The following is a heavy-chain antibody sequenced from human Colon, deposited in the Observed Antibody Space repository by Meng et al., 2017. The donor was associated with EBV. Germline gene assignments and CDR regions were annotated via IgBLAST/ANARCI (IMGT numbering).Heavy chain of an antibody. CDR2: VYHTGST. D-gene: IGHD2-21*01. V-gene: IGHV4-4*02. CDR3: ARVWQSLTAFFDS. CDR1: GGSLRSSNW. Sequence: LKGCGPELLRPSGTLSRAGAVSGGSLRSSNWWTGVRQPPGKGLEWIGEVYHTGSTKYNPSLKSRLTISVDKSKNQFSLNLTSVTAADTAVYYCARVWQSLTAFFDSWGQGTLVTVSS. J-gene: IGHJ4*02.